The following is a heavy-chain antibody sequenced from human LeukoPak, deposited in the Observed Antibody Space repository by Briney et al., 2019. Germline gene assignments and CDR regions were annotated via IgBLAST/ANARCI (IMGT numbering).Heavy chain of an antibody. J-gene: IGHJ4*02. CDR1: GYTFTSYD. V-gene: IGHV1-69*06. CDR3: ARSSIIAAAGPYYFDY. D-gene: IGHD6-13*01. Sequence: SVKVSCKAPGYTFTSYDINWVRQAPGQGLEWMGGIIPIFGTANYAQKFQGRVTITADKSTTTAYMELSSLRSEDTAVYYCARSSIIAAAGPYYFDYWGQGTLVTVSS. CDR2: IIPIFGTA.